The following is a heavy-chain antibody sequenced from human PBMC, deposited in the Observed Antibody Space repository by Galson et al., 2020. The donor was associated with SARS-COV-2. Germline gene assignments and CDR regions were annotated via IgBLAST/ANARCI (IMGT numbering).Heavy chain of an antibody. CDR3: ARVYSYGGYYYYYMDV. J-gene: IGHJ6*03. CDR2: IYYSGST. D-gene: IGHD5-18*01. V-gene: IGHV4-59*01. CDR1: GGSISSYY. Sequence: SETLSLTCTVSGGSISSYYWSWIRQPPGKGLEWIGYIYYSGSTNYNPSLKSRVTISVDTSKNQFSLKLSSVTAADTAVYYCARVYSYGGYYYYYMDVWGKGTTVTVSS.